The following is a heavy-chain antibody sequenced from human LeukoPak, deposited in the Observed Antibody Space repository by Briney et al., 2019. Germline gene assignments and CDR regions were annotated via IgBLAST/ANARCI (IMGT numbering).Heavy chain of an antibody. V-gene: IGHV4-39*07. CDR1: GGSISSSSYY. CDR2: TYYSGST. Sequence: SETLSLTCTVSGGSISSSSYYWGWIRQPPGKGLEWIGSTYYSGSTNYNPSLKSRVTISVDTSKNQFSLKLSSVTAADTAVYYCARGRDYYDSLNWFDPWGQGTLVTVSS. D-gene: IGHD3-22*01. J-gene: IGHJ5*02. CDR3: ARGRDYYDSLNWFDP.